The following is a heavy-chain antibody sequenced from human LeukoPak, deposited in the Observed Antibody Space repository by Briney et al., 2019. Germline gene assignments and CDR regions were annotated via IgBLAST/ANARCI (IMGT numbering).Heavy chain of an antibody. Sequence: ASVKVSCRTSGYTFTGYDINWVRQATGEGLEWMGWINPNSGTTGYAQKFQGRVTMTRDTSISTAYMELSRLRSDDTAVYYCARDKGATGGGYYYMDVWGKGTTVTISS. D-gene: IGHD5-12*01. CDR1: GYTFTGYD. J-gene: IGHJ6*03. CDR3: ARDKGATGGGYYYMDV. CDR2: INPNSGTT. V-gene: IGHV1-8*01.